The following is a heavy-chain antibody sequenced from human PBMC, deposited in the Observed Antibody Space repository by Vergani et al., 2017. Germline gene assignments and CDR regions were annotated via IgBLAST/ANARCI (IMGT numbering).Heavy chain of an antibody. CDR3: ARTVYYYDSSGYYYLFDP. V-gene: IGHV1-46*01. J-gene: IGHJ5*02. D-gene: IGHD3-22*01. Sequence: QVQLVPSGAEVKKPGASVKVSCKASGYTFTSYYMHWVRQAPGQGLEWMGIINPSGGSTSYAQKFQGRVTMTRDTSTSTVYMELSSLRSEDTAVYYCARTVYYYDSSGYYYLFDPWGQGTLVTVSS. CDR1: GYTFTSYY. CDR2: INPSGGST.